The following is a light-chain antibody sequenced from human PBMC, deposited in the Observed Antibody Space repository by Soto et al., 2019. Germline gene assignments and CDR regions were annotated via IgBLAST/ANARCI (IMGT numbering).Light chain of an antibody. Sequence: QSALTQPASVSGSPGQSITISCTGTSSDVGAYNYVSWYQQHPGKAPQLIIYEVNNRPSGVSNRFSGSKSGNTASLTISGLQPEDEADYYCSSYAGASTPHVFGTGTKLTVL. CDR1: SSDVGAYNY. J-gene: IGLJ1*01. CDR3: SSYAGASTPHV. V-gene: IGLV2-14*01. CDR2: EVN.